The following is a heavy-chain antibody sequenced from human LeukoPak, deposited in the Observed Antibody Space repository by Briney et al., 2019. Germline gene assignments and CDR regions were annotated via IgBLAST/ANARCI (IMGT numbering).Heavy chain of an antibody. V-gene: IGHV3-21*01. Sequence: GGSLRLSCAASGFTFRRYSMNWVRQAPGKGPEWVSSINSRGSDKYYADSVEGRFTISRDNAKNSLFLQMNSLRAEDTAVYYCAREGSIVPHQDLDYWGQGTLVTVSS. D-gene: IGHD2-8*01. CDR1: GFTFRRYS. J-gene: IGHJ4*02. CDR2: INSRGSDK. CDR3: AREGSIVPHQDLDY.